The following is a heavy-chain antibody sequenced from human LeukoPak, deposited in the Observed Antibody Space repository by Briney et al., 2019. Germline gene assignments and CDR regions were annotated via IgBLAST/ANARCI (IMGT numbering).Heavy chain of an antibody. Sequence: SVKVSCKASGGTFSSYTISWVRQARGQGLEWIGRIIPILGIANYAQKFQGRVTITADKSTSTAYMELSSLRSEDTAVYYCARANNKYYDFRSGYPDAFDIWGQGTMVTVSS. V-gene: IGHV1-69*02. D-gene: IGHD3-3*01. CDR3: ARANNKYYDFRSGYPDAFDI. CDR2: IIPILGIA. CDR1: GGTFSSYT. J-gene: IGHJ3*02.